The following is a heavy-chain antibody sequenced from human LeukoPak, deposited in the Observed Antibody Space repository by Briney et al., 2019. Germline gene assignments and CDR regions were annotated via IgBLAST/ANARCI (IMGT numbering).Heavy chain of an antibody. D-gene: IGHD6-19*01. V-gene: IGHV4-59*01. CDR1: GGSISSYY. Sequence: PSETLSLTCTVSGGSISSYYWSWIRQTPGKGLEWIGYIYYSGSTNYNPSLKSRVTISVDTSKNQFSLKLSSVTAADTAVYYCARQWLNGYYYYYMDVWGKGTTVTVSS. CDR2: IYYSGST. J-gene: IGHJ6*03. CDR3: ARQWLNGYYYYYMDV.